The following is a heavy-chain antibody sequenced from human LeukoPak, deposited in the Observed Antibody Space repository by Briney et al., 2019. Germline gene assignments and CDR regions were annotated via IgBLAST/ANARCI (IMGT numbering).Heavy chain of an antibody. D-gene: IGHD6-13*01. Sequence: GGSLRLSCAASGFTFSSYGMHWVRQAPGKGLEWVAFIRYDGSNKYYADSVKGRFTISRDNSKNTLYLQMNSLRAEDTAVYYCAKDKVAAAATIYYYYYMDVWGKGTTVTVSS. CDR2: IRYDGSNK. J-gene: IGHJ6*03. CDR1: GFTFSSYG. V-gene: IGHV3-30*02. CDR3: AKDKVAAAATIYYYYYMDV.